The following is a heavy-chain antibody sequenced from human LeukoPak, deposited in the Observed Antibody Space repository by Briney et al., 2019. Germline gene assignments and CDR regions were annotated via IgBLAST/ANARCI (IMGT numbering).Heavy chain of an antibody. CDR3: ARVAWSGYYIP. D-gene: IGHD3-3*01. CDR1: GGSISSYY. V-gene: IGHV4-59*12. Sequence: SETLSLTCTVSGGSISSYYWSWIRQPPGKGLEWIGYIYYSGSTNYNPSLKSRVTISVDTSKNQFSLKLSSVTAADTAVYYCARVAWSGYYIPWGQGTLVTVSS. CDR2: IYYSGST. J-gene: IGHJ5*02.